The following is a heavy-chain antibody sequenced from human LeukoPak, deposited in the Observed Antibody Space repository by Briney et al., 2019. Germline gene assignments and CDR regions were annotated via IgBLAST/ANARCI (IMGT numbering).Heavy chain of an antibody. J-gene: IGHJ2*01. V-gene: IGHV3-23*01. CDR1: GFTFSSYA. CDR2: ISGSGGST. D-gene: IGHD6-13*01. CDR3: AKDYIAAAGTIVNWYFDL. Sequence: GGSLRLSCAASGFTFSSYAMSWVRQAPGKGLEWVSAISGSGGSTYYADSVKGRFTISRDNSKNTLYLQMNSLGAEDTAVYYCAKDYIAAAGTIVNWYFDLWGRGTLVTVSS.